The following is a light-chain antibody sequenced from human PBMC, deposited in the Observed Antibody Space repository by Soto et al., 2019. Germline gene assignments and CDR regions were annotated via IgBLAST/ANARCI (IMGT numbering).Light chain of an antibody. V-gene: IGLV2-23*01. J-gene: IGLJ2*01. CDR2: EGT. CDR3: CSFAVGAALV. Sequence: QSALTQPASASASPGQSITISCTGTSSNVGTYDLVSWYQHHPDKAPKLIIYEGTKRPSGISSRFSGSKSGNTASLTISGLQAEDDADYFCCSFAVGAALVFGGGTQLTVL. CDR1: SSNVGTYDL.